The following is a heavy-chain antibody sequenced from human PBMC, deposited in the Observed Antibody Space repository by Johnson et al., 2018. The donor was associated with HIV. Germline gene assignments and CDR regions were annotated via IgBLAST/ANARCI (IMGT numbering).Heavy chain of an antibody. J-gene: IGHJ3*02. CDR2: IHYDGSNK. D-gene: IGHD5-12*01. CDR1: GFTFSMSA. V-gene: IGHV3-30*02. Sequence: QVQLVESGGGLVQPGGSLRLTCAASGFTFSMSAMHWVRQAPGKGLEWVTFIHYDGSNKYYADSVKGRFTISRDNSKNTLHLQMNNVRAEDTAIYYCARSDSGYDAFDIWGQGTMVSVSS. CDR3: ARSDSGYDAFDI.